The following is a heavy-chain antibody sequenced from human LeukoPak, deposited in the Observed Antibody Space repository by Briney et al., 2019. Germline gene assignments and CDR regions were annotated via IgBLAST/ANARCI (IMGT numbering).Heavy chain of an antibody. CDR3: ARHVRTITVTTLDY. Sequence: KTSETLSLTCTVSGGSISNTNYYWGWIRQPPGEGLEWIGNIYYSGNTYYNPSLKSRVTLSVDTSKNQFSLRLSSVTAADMAVYYCARHVRTITVTTLDYWGQGTLVTVSS. CDR1: GGSISNTNYY. V-gene: IGHV4-39*01. CDR2: IYYSGNT. J-gene: IGHJ4*02. D-gene: IGHD4-17*01.